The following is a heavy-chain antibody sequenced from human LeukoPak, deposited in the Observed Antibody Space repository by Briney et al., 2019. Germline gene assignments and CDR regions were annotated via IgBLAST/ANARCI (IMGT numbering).Heavy chain of an antibody. J-gene: IGHJ3*02. CDR2: IYHSGST. CDR3: ARTLPRGDHAFDI. CDR1: GGSISSGGYY. Sequence: SETLSLTCTVSGGSISSGGYYWSWIRQPPGKGLEWIGYIYHSGSTYYNPSLKSRITISVDKSKNQFSLKLNSVTAADTAVYYCARTLPRGDHAFDIWGQGTMVTVSS. V-gene: IGHV4-30-2*01. D-gene: IGHD7-27*01.